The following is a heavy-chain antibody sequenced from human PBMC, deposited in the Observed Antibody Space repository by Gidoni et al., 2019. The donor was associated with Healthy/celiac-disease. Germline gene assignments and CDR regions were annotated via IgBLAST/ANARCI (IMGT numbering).Heavy chain of an antibody. V-gene: IGHV4-34*01. CDR3: ARGGGLRFLDYGDY. CDR2: SNHSGST. Sequence: QVHLQQWGAGLLKPSETLSLACAVSGGSFSGYYWSWIRQPPGKGLEWIGESNHSGSTNYNPSLKSRVTISVDTSKNQSSLKLSSVTAADTAVYYCARGGGLRFLDYGDYWGQGTLVTVSS. J-gene: IGHJ4*02. CDR1: GGSFSGYY. D-gene: IGHD3-3*01.